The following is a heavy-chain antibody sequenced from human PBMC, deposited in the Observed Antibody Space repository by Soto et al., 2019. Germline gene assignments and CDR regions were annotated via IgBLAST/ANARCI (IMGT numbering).Heavy chain of an antibody. CDR2: IKSKTDGGTT. CDR3: TKEDGWIDP. CDR1: GLTFTNAW. V-gene: IGHV3-15*01. Sequence: EVQLVESGGGLVKPGGSLRLSCAASGLTFTNAWMSWVRQAPGKGLEWVGRIKSKTDGGTTDYAAPVKGRFTISRDDSKNTLYLQMSGMKTDDTAVYYCTKEDGWIDPWGQGILVTVSS. J-gene: IGHJ5*02.